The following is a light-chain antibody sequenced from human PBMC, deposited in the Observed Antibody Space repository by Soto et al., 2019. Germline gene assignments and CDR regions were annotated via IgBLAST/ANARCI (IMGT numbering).Light chain of an antibody. CDR2: EVT. V-gene: IGLV2-8*01. Sequence: QSALTQPPSASGSHGQSVTISCTGTSRDVGSYNYVSWYQQHPGKAPKLLIYEVTKRPSGGPDRFSGSKSGNTASLTVSGLQADDEADYFCSSYAGSSTVVFGGGTKVTVL. CDR3: SSYAGSSTVV. CDR1: SRDVGSYNY. J-gene: IGLJ2*01.